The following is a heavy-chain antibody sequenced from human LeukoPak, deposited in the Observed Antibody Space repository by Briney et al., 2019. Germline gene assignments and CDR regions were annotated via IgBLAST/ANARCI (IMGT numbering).Heavy chain of an antibody. CDR2: ISAYNGNT. Sequence: ASVTVSFTASGYTFTSYGISWVRQAPGQGLEWMGWISAYNGNTNYAQKLQGRVTMTTDTSTSTAYKELGSLRSDDTAVYYCARDLVVVAATDREYFQHWGQGTLVTVSS. V-gene: IGHV1-18*01. CDR1: GYTFTSYG. CDR3: ARDLVVVAATDREYFQH. J-gene: IGHJ1*01. D-gene: IGHD2-15*01.